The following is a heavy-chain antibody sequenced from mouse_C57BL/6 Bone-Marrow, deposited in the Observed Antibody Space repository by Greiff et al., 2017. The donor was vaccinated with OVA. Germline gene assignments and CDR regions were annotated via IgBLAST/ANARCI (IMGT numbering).Heavy chain of an antibody. CDR1: GFTFTDYY. Sequence: EVMLVESGGGLVQPGGSLSLSCAASGFTFTDYYMSWVRQPPGKALEWLGFIRNKANGYTTEYSASVKGRFTISRDNSQRILYLQMNALRAEDSATYYCARYEGGYWYFDVWGTGTTVTVSS. CDR3: ARYEGGYWYFDV. CDR2: IRNKANGYTT. V-gene: IGHV7-3*01. J-gene: IGHJ1*03.